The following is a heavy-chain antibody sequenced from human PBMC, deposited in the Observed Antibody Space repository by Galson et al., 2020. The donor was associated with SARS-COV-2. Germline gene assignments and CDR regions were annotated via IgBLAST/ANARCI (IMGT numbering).Heavy chain of an antibody. CDR3: AREGAYYDILTGYTAREGGFDI. J-gene: IGHJ3*02. Sequence: GESLKISCAASGFTFSTYSMNWVRQAPGKGLEWVSYISSSSGYIYYADSVKGRFTTSRDNAKKSLHLQMNSLRDEDTAVYYCAREGAYYDILTGYTAREGGFDIWGLGTMVTVSS. D-gene: IGHD3-9*01. V-gene: IGHV3-21*01. CDR2: ISSSSGYI. CDR1: GFTFSTYS.